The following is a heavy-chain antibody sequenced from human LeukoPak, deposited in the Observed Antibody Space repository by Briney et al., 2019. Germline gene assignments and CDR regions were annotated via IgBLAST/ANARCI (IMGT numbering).Heavy chain of an antibody. V-gene: IGHV3-48*03. CDR2: ISSSGSTI. CDR3: AELGITMIGGV. J-gene: IGHJ6*04. Sequence: PGGSLRLSCAASGFTFSSYEMNWVRQAPGKGLEWVSYISSSGSTIYYADSVKGRFTISRDNANNSLYLQMKSLRAEDTAVYYCAELGITMIGGVWGKGNTVTLSS. CDR1: GFTFSSYE. D-gene: IGHD3-10*02.